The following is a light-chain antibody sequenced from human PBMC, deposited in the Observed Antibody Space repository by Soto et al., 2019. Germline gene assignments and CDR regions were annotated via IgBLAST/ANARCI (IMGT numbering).Light chain of an antibody. Sequence: EVVLTQSPATLSLSPGDGATLSCRASQSVNHYLAWYQQKPGRAPRLLIYDTSTSATDIPASFSGSGSGTDFTLNISSVDPEDSALYYCQQYGKLITFGQGTRLELK. CDR3: QQYGKLIT. V-gene: IGKV3-11*01. J-gene: IGKJ5*01. CDR1: QSVNHY. CDR2: DTS.